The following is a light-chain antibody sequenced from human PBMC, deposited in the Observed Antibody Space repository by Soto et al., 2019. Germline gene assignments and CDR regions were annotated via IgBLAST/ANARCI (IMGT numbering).Light chain of an antibody. J-gene: IGKJ5*01. CDR3: HQYSNWPPYT. Sequence: EIVLTHSPATLYLSPCERATLSCSASQSVTTYLAWYQQKPGQAPRLLIYGASTRATGIPARFSGSGSGTEFTLTISSLQSEDFAIYYCHQYSNWPPYTFGQGTRLEIK. CDR1: QSVTTY. V-gene: IGKV3-15*01. CDR2: GAS.